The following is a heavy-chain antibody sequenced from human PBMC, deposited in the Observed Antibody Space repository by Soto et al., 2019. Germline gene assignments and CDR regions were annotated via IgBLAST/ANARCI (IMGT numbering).Heavy chain of an antibody. J-gene: IGHJ3*02. Sequence: ASVKVSCKASRGTFSSYTISWVQQAPGQGLEWMGRIIPILGLANYAQRFQGRVTITADKSTGTAYMELSSLRSEDTAVYYCARASRLGYCSSSSCYDALDIWGQGTMVTVS. V-gene: IGHV1-69*02. CDR3: ARASRLGYCSSSSCYDALDI. CDR2: IIPILGLA. D-gene: IGHD2-2*01. CDR1: RGTFSSYT.